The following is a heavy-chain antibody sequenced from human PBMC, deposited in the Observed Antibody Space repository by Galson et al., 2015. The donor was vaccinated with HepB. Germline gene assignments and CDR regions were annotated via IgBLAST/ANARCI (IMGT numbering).Heavy chain of an antibody. D-gene: IGHD3-9*01. CDR3: AQSSGLRYFDWLLGFDI. Sequence: QSGAEVKKPGESLKISCKGSGYSFTSYWIGWVRQMPGKGLEWMGIIYPGDSDTRYSPSFQGQVTISADKSISTAYLQWSSLKASDTAMYYCAQSSGLRYFDWLLGFDIWGQGTMVTVSS. V-gene: IGHV5-51*01. J-gene: IGHJ3*02. CDR2: IYPGDSDT. CDR1: GYSFTSYW.